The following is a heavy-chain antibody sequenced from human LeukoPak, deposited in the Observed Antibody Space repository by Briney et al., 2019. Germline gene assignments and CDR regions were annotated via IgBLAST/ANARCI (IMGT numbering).Heavy chain of an antibody. CDR1: GFSLSDYG. J-gene: IGHJ4*02. Sequence: GGSLRLSCSASGFSLSDYGMSWVRQAPGKGLEWVSYITMNSVRLYADSMKGRFTISRDNDKNSVYLQMNSPRDEDTAMYYCTRGRYQFLGPNDYWGQGSLVTVSS. CDR2: ITMNSVR. D-gene: IGHD2-2*01. V-gene: IGHV3-48*02. CDR3: TRGRYQFLGPNDY.